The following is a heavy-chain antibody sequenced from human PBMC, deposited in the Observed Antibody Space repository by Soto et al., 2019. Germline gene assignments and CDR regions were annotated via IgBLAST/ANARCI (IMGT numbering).Heavy chain of an antibody. CDR3: ARGPPRSGWFDP. V-gene: IGHV4-34*01. J-gene: IGHJ5*02. Sequence: SLTCAVYGGSFSGYYWSWIRQPPGKGLEWIGEINHSGSTNYNPSLKSRVTISVDTSKNQFSLKLSSVTAADTAVYYCARGPPRSGWFDPWGQGTLVTVSS. CDR1: GGSFSGYY. CDR2: INHSGST.